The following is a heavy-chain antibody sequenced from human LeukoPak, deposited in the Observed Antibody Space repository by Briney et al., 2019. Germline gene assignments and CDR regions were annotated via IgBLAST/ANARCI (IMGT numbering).Heavy chain of an antibody. CDR2: INPSGGST. CDR1: GYTFTSYY. V-gene: IGHV1-46*01. J-gene: IGHJ4*02. Sequence: ASVKVSCKASGYTFTSYYMHWVRQAPGQGLEWMGIINPSGGSTSYAQKFQGRVTMTRDTSTSTVYMELNSLISEDTAVYYCARVRASGRYSAEYFDYWGQGTLVTVSS. CDR3: ARVRASGRYSAEYFDY. D-gene: IGHD1-26*01.